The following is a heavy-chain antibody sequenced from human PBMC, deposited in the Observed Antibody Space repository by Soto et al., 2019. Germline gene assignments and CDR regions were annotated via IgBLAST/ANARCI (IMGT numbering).Heavy chain of an antibody. CDR1: GYTFTSYG. V-gene: IGHV1-18*01. CDR2: ISAYNGNT. Sequence: QVQLVQSGAEVKKPGASVKVSCKASGYTFTSYGISWVRQAPGQGLEWMGWISAYNGNTNYAQKLQGRVTMTTDTSTSXXYXEXXSLRSDDTAVYYCARDPLAYYYDSSGYNDTYAFDIWGQGTMVTVSS. J-gene: IGHJ3*02. D-gene: IGHD3-22*01. CDR3: ARDPLAYYYDSSGYNDTYAFDI.